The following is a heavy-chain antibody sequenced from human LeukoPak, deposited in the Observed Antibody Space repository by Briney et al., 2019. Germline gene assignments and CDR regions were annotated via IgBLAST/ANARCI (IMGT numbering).Heavy chain of an antibody. CDR2: IYYSGST. J-gene: IGHJ5*02. Sequence: SETLSLTCSVSGGSISGYYWSWIRQSPGKGLEWIAYIYYSGSTNYNPSLKSRVTISVDTSKNQFSLKLSSVTAADTAMYYCARATDASSGYFSFDPGGQGTLVTVSS. D-gene: IGHD3-22*01. CDR3: ARATDASSGYFSFDP. V-gene: IGHV4-59*01. CDR1: GGSISGYY.